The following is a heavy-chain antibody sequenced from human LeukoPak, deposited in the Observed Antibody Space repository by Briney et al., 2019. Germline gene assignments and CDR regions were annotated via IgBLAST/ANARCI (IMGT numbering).Heavy chain of an antibody. CDR3: ARDSSGWYRSFDY. J-gene: IGHJ4*02. V-gene: IGHV4-59*01. Sequence: PSETLSLTCTDSGGSISSYYWSWIRQPPGKGLEWIGYIYYSGSTNYNPSLKSRVTISVDTSKNQFSLKLSSVTAADTAVYYCARDSSGWYRSFDYWGQGTLVTVSS. CDR2: IYYSGST. D-gene: IGHD6-19*01. CDR1: GGSISSYY.